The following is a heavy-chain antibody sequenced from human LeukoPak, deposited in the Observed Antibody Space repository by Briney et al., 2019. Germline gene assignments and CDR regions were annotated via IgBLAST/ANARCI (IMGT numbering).Heavy chain of an antibody. CDR3: ARTMTTVVEGFGY. CDR1: GYSFTSYW. CDR2: IYPGDSDT. V-gene: IGHV5-51*01. J-gene: IGHJ4*02. Sequence: GESLKISWKGSGYSFTSYWIGWVRQMPGKGLEWMGIIYPGDSDTRYSPSFQGQVTISADKSISTAYLQWSSLKASDTAMYYCARTMTTVVEGFGYWGQGTLVTVSS. D-gene: IGHD4-23*01.